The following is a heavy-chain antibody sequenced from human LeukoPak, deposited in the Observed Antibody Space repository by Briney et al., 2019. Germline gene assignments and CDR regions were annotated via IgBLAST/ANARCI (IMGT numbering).Heavy chain of an antibody. Sequence: PGGSLRPSCAASGLTFSNYGMNWVRQTPDKGLEWVASISSTSSYIYYTDSVRGRFTISRDNTKNSLYLQMNSLRAEDTAVYYCAHSKTCYYDSSGYFCLYGMDGWGQGTTVTVSS. V-gene: IGHV3-21*01. D-gene: IGHD3-22*01. J-gene: IGHJ6*02. CDR1: GLTFSNYG. CDR3: AHSKTCYYDSSGYFCLYGMDG. CDR2: ISSTSSYI.